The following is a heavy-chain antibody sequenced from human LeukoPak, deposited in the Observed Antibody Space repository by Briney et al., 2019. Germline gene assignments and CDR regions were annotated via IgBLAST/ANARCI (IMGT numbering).Heavy chain of an antibody. D-gene: IGHD5-18*01. CDR3: ARGSAMVNY. J-gene: IGHJ4*02. CDR2: INHSGST. Sequence: SETLSLTCAVYGGSFGGYYWSWIRQPPGKGLEWIGEINHSGSTNYNPSLKSRVTISVDTSKNQFSLKLSSVTAADTAVYYCARGSAMVNYWGQGTLVTVSS. V-gene: IGHV4-34*01. CDR1: GGSFGGYY.